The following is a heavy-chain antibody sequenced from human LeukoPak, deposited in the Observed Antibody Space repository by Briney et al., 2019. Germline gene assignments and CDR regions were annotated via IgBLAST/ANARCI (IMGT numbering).Heavy chain of an antibody. V-gene: IGHV4-39*01. CDR1: GDSIRTTSYW. CDR3: TRLPLDYSLDY. Sequence: SETLSLTCTVSGDSIRTTSYWWGWIRQSPAKGLEWIGSMSYIGLTSYNPSLKSRVTISVDTSKNQFSLHLSSVTAADTAVYYCTRLPLDYSLDYWGQGTLVSVSS. D-gene: IGHD4-11*01. CDR2: MSYIGLT. J-gene: IGHJ4*02.